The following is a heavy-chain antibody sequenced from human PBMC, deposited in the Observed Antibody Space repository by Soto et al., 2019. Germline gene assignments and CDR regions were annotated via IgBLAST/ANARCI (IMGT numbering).Heavy chain of an antibody. J-gene: IGHJ3*02. D-gene: IGHD6-19*01. CDR3: AKSFRYSSGRDVFDI. CDR1: GFTFSSYA. V-gene: IGHV3-23*01. CDR2: ISGGGGST. Sequence: QPGGSLRLSCAASGFTFSSYAMSWVRQAPGKGLEWVSGISGGGGSTYYADSVEGRFTISRDNSKNTLYLQMDSLRAGDTALYYCAKSFRYSSGRDVFDIWGQGTMVTVS.